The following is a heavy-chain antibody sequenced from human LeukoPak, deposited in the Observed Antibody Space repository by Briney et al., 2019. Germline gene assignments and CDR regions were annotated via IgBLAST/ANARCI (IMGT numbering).Heavy chain of an antibody. D-gene: IGHD6-19*01. V-gene: IGHV1-18*01. J-gene: IGHJ5*02. CDR2: ISAYNENT. CDR1: RYTFTNYG. CDR3: ARDHGKQWPRYNWFDP. Sequence: ASVKVSCKASRYTFTNYGISWVRQAPGQGLEWMGWISAYNENTNYAQKFQGRVTMTTDTSTSTAYMELRSLRSDDTAVYYCARDHGKQWPRYNWFDPWGQGTLVTVSS.